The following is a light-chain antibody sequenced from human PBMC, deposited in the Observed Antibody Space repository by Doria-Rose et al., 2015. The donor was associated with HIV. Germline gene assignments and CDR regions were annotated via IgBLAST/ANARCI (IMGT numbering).Light chain of an antibody. CDR1: QSFSSTY. CDR2: DGS. Sequence: TQSPGTLSLSPGERATLSCRASQSFSSTYLAWYQQKPGQAPSLLIYDGSSRATGIPDRFSDSGSGTEFTLTINRLEPEDFALYYCHQYGTSWTFGQGTKVEI. CDR3: HQYGTSWT. J-gene: IGKJ1*01. V-gene: IGKV3-20*01.